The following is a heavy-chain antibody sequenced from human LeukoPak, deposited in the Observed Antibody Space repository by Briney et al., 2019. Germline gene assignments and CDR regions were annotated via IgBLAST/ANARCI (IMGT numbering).Heavy chain of an antibody. CDR1: GFTFSSYS. J-gene: IGHJ4*02. CDR2: MSSSSSYI. V-gene: IGHV3-21*01. D-gene: IGHD2-2*01. CDR3: ARDLGYCSSTSCYGEDY. Sequence: PGGSLRLSCAASGFTFSSYSMNWVRQAPGKGLEWVSSMSSSSSYIYYADSVKGRFTISRDNAKNSLYLQMNSLRAEDTAVYYCARDLGYCSSTSCYGEDYWGQGTLVTVSS.